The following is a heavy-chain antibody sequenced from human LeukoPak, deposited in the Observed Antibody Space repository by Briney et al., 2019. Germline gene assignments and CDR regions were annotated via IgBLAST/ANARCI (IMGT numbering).Heavy chain of an antibody. J-gene: IGHJ4*02. CDR2: INTNTGNP. V-gene: IGHV7-4-1*02. CDR3: ATNNQYSGSSYCFDS. Sequence: ASVKVSCKASGGTSISYAISWVRQAPGQGLEWMGWINTNTGNPAYAQGFTGRFVFSLDTSVSTAYLQISSLKAEDTAVYYCATNNQYSGSSYCFDSWGQGTLVTVSS. CDR1: GGTSISYA. D-gene: IGHD1-26*01.